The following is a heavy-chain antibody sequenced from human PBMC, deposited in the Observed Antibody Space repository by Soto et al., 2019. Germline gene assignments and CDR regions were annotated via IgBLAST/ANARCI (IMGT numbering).Heavy chain of an antibody. Sequence: ASVKVSCKASGYTFTSYDINWVRQATGQGLEWMGWMNPNSGNTGYAQKFQGRVTMTRNTSISTAYMELSSLRSEDMAVYYCARGHGSGPYYYYYMDVWGKGTTVTVSS. D-gene: IGHD3-10*01. J-gene: IGHJ6*03. V-gene: IGHV1-8*01. CDR1: GYTFTSYD. CDR3: ARGHGSGPYYYYYMDV. CDR2: MNPNSGNT.